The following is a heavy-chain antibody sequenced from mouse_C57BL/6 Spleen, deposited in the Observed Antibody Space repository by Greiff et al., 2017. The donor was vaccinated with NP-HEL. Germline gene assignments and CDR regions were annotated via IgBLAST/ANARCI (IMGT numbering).Heavy chain of an antibody. J-gene: IGHJ4*01. V-gene: IGHV1-82*01. Sequence: VQLQQSGPELVKPGASVKISCKASGYAFSSSWMNWVKQRPGKGLEWIGRIYPGDGDTNYNGKFKGKATLTADKSSSTAYMQLSSLTSEDSAVYFCARYDYDGPYYAMDYWGQGTSVTVSS. CDR2: IYPGDGDT. CDR1: GYAFSSSW. D-gene: IGHD2-4*01. CDR3: ARYDYDGPYYAMDY.